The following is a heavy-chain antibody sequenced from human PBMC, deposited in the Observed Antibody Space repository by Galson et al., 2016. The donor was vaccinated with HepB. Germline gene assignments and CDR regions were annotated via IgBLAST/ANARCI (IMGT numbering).Heavy chain of an antibody. CDR1: GFIFGEYA. J-gene: IGHJ6*02. V-gene: IGHV3-9*01. D-gene: IGHD2-8*01. Sequence: SLRLSCAASGFIFGEYAMHWVRPAPGKGLEWVSGITWNSGAIAYADSVKGRFTISRDNAKNTLYLQMNSLRGDDTALYYCAKDKVSFYYYGMDVWGQGTTVTVSS. CDR2: ITWNSGAI. CDR3: AKDKVSFYYYGMDV.